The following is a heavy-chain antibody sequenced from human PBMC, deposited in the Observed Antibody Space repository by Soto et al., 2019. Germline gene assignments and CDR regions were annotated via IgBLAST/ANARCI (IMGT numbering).Heavy chain of an antibody. CDR3: TRRKGYSSGWDGDY. V-gene: IGHV5-51*01. Sequence: GESMKISCKGSGYRFTSYLSGWVRKLPGKGLEWMGTIYPDDSDTRYSPSFQGQVTISADKSISTAYLQWRSLKASDTAMYYCTRRKGYSSGWDGDYWGQGTLVTVSS. CDR2: IYPDDSDT. D-gene: IGHD2-15*01. J-gene: IGHJ4*02. CDR1: GYRFTSYL.